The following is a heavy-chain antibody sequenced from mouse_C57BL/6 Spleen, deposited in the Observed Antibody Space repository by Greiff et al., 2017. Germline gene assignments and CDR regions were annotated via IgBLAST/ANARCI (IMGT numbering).Heavy chain of an antibody. Sequence: QVQLKESGPGLVAPSQSLSITCTVSGFSLTSYGVHWVRQPPGKGLEWLVVIWSDGSTTYNSALKSRLSISKDNSKSQVFLKMNSLQTDDTAMYYCARQEDYDGVYAMDYWGQGTSVTVSS. CDR3: ARQEDYDGVYAMDY. CDR2: IWSDGST. D-gene: IGHD2-4*01. CDR1: GFSLTSYG. J-gene: IGHJ4*01. V-gene: IGHV2-6-1*01.